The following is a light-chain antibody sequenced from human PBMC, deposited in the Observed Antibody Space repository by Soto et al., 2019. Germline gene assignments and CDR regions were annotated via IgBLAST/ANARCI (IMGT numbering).Light chain of an antibody. V-gene: IGKV1-39*01. CDR3: QQTYSIPPT. CDR1: QTISSY. J-gene: IGKJ1*01. Sequence: DIQMTQSPSSLSASVGDRVTITCRASQTISSYLNWFQQKPGKAPKILIYGASNLRSGVPSRFSGSESGTDFTLTISSLQPEDFATYYCQQTYSIPPTFGQGTQVEI. CDR2: GAS.